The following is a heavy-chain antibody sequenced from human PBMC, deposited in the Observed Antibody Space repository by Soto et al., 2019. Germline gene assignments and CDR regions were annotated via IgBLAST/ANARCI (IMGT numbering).Heavy chain of an antibody. CDR3: ARVVVPAATLYWFDP. CDR2: IIPIFGTA. J-gene: IGHJ5*02. Sequence: SVKVSCKASGGTFSSYAISWVRQAPGQGLEWMGGIIPIFGTANYAQKFQGRVTITADESTSTAYMELSSLRSEDTAAYYCARVVVPAATLYWFDPWGQGTLVTVSS. V-gene: IGHV1-69*13. CDR1: GGTFSSYA. D-gene: IGHD2-2*01.